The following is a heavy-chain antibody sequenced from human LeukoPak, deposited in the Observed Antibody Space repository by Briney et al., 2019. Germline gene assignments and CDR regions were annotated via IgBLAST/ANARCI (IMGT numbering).Heavy chain of an antibody. V-gene: IGHV1-2*02. CDR1: GYTFTGYY. CDR3: AREQWELYFDY. CDR2: INPNSGGT. D-gene: IGHD1-26*01. J-gene: IGHJ4*02. Sequence: ASVKVSCKASGYTFTGYYVHWVRQAPGLGLEWMGWINPNSGGTNYAQKFQGRVTMTRDTSISTAYMELSRLRSDDTAVYYCAREQWELYFDYWGQGTLVTVSS.